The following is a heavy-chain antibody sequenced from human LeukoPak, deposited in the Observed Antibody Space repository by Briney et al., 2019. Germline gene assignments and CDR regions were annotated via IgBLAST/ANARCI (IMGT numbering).Heavy chain of an antibody. CDR1: GGTFSSYA. V-gene: IGHV1-69*06. Sequence: SVKVSCKASGGTFSSYAISWVRQAPGQGLEWMGGIIPIFGTANCAQKFQGRVTITADKSTSTAYMELSSLRSEDTAVYYCATGSGSYSFDYWGQGTLVTVSS. CDR2: IIPIFGTA. D-gene: IGHD3-10*01. J-gene: IGHJ4*02. CDR3: ATGSGSYSFDY.